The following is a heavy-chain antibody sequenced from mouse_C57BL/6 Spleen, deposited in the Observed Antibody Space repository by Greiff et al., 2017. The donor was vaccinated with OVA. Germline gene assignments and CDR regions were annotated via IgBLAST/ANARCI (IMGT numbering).Heavy chain of an antibody. CDR3: ARYYGSSLLAY. Sequence: VQLQQPGAELVKPGASVKLSCKASGYTFTSYWMHWVKQRPGQGLEWIGMIHPNSGSTNYNEKFKSKATLTVDKSSSTAYMQLSSLTSEDSAVYYCARYYGSSLLAYWGQGTLVTVSA. CDR1: GYTFTSYW. J-gene: IGHJ3*01. CDR2: IHPNSGST. D-gene: IGHD1-1*01. V-gene: IGHV1-64*01.